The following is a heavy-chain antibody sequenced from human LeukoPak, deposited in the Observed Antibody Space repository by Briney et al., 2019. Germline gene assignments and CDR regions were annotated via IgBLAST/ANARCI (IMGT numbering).Heavy chain of an antibody. CDR2: IYYSGST. V-gene: IGHV4-59*01. CDR3: ARDFPFWSGYYSDY. J-gene: IGHJ4*02. CDR1: GGSLSSYY. Sequence: PSETLSLTCTVSGGSLSSYYWSWIRQPPGKGLEWIGYIYYSGSTNYNPSLKSRVTISVDTSKNQFSLKLSSVTAADTAVYYCARDFPFWSGYYSDYWGQGTLVTVSS. D-gene: IGHD3-3*01.